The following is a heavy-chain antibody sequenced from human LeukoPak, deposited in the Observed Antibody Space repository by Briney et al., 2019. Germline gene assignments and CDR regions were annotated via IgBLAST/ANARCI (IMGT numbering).Heavy chain of an antibody. D-gene: IGHD3-10*01. J-gene: IGHJ4*02. CDR1: GGSISSYY. Sequence: SETLSLTCTVSGGSISSYYWSWIRQPPGKGLEWIGYIYYSGSTNYNPSLKSRVTISVDTSKNQFSLKLSSVTAADTAVYYCARDFVRRTGKPTVFDYWGQGTLVTVSS. CDR3: ARDFVRRTGKPTVFDY. V-gene: IGHV4-59*01. CDR2: IYYSGST.